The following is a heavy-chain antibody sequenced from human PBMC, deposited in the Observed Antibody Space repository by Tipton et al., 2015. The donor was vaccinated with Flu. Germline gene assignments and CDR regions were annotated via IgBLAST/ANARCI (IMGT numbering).Heavy chain of an antibody. J-gene: IGHJ4*02. D-gene: IGHD3-22*01. CDR1: GDSISSYY. V-gene: IGHV4-59*01. Sequence: LSLSCTVSGDSISSYYWSWIRQPPGKGLEWIGYMYYSGSTKYNPSLKSRVTISIDTSKNQFSLKLTSVTAADTAVYYCARDLKWSSAYYNPFGYWGQGTLVTVS. CDR3: ARDLKWSSAYYNPFGY. CDR2: MYYSGST.